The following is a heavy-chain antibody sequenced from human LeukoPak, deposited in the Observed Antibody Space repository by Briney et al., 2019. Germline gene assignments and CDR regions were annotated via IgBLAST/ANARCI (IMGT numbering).Heavy chain of an antibody. D-gene: IGHD2-2*03. Sequence: GGSLRLSCAASGISFSRYAMHWVRQAPGKGLAWVAVISYDGSNAYHADSVKGRFTISRDNSKNTLYIQMNSLRPEDTAVYYCVRDGYCGSATCSGWFDPWGQGTLVTVSS. CDR3: VRDGYCGSATCSGWFDP. V-gene: IGHV3-30*04. CDR1: GISFSRYA. J-gene: IGHJ5*02. CDR2: ISYDGSNA.